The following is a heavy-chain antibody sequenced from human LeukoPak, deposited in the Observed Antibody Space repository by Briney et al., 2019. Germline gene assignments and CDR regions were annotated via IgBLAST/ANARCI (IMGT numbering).Heavy chain of an antibody. J-gene: IGHJ4*02. Sequence: SETLSLTCSVSGGSITSGDYRGVWNRQSPGKGLEWIGSFYNRGSPYYNPSLKSRVTISLDTSKNQFSLKLTSVTAADTAIYYCARQFDYWGPGTLVTVSS. CDR2: FYNRGSP. CDR1: GGSITSGDYR. CDR3: ARQFDY. V-gene: IGHV4-39*01.